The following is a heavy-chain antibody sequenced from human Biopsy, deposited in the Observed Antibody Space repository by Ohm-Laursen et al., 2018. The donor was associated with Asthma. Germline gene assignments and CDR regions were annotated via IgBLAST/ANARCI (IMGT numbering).Heavy chain of an antibody. CDR2: INPFGGSS. CDR3: ARAMDYSHYYGIDV. Sequence: ASVKVSCKASGYTFTSYYMHWVRQAPGHGLEWMGMINPFGGSSNFAQKFQGRLTMTRDTSTRTVYMELRSLRSDDTAVYFCARAMDYSHYYGIDVWGQGTTVTVS. J-gene: IGHJ6*02. CDR1: GYTFTSYY. V-gene: IGHV1-46*01. D-gene: IGHD3-10*01.